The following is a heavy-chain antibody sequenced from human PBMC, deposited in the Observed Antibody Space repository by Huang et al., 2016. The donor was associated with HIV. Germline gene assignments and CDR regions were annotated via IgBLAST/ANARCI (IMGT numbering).Heavy chain of an antibody. CDR1: GFTFSKYD. J-gene: IGHJ4*02. D-gene: IGHD3-22*01. CDR3: ARARWYYYDYTGYYSRYFFDS. V-gene: IGHV1-8*03. Sequence: QVQLVQSGAEVKKPGASVKVSCKASGFTFSKYDFNWVRQASGQGLEWMGWMNPKSGNIGYFHNFQGRCTITRNTSITTAYMELSSLRSEDTAVYYCARARWYYYDYTGYYSRYFFDSWGQGTLVTVSS. CDR2: MNPKSGNI.